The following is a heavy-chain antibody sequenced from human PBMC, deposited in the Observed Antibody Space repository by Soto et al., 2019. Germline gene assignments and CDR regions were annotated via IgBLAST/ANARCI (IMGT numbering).Heavy chain of an antibody. CDR1: GYNFISYL. D-gene: IGHD2-2*01. Sequence: PGESLKISCKASGYNFISYLTNWVRQKPGKGLEWMGRIDPSDSYTNYSPSFQGHVNISADKSISTAYLQWSSLKASDTAMYYCTKQGGHQTIDDLGQGTLVTFSS. CDR3: TKQGGHQTIDD. J-gene: IGHJ4*02. CDR2: IDPSDSYT. V-gene: IGHV5-10-1*01.